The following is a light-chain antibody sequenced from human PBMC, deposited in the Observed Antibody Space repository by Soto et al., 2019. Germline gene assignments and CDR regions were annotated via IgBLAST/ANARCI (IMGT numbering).Light chain of an antibody. J-gene: IGKJ5*01. V-gene: IGKV3D-15*01. CDR3: QQYNNWHPIT. CDR2: QTS. CDR1: QYINTR. Sequence: EILLTQSPSTLSSFPGDRVTLSCRASQYINTRLAWYQHRPGQAPRLLIYQTSLRAAGIPARFSGSGSGTEFTLTISSLQYEDFAVYYCQQYNNWHPITFGQGTRLEIK.